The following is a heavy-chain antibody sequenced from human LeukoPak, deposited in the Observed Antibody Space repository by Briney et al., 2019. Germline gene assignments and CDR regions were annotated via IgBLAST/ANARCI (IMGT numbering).Heavy chain of an antibody. CDR3: AREGDCSTTNCYMSLYYYYGMDI. CDR2: ISYDGSDK. Sequence: GGSLRLSCAASGFTFSSYSMNWVRQAPGKGLEWAAVISYDGSDKYYADFVKGRFTISRDNSKSTLYLQMNSLRAEDTAVYYCAREGDCSTTNCYMSLYYYYGMDIWGQGTTVTVSS. J-gene: IGHJ6*02. CDR1: GFTFSSYS. D-gene: IGHD2-2*02. V-gene: IGHV3-30*03.